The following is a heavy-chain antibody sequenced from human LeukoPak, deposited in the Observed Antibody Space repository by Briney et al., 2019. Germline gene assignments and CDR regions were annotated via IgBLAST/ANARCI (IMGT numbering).Heavy chain of an antibody. CDR2: INPNSGGT. Sequence: ASVKVSCKASGYIFTDYYMHWVRQAPGQELGWMGRINPNSGGTNYAQKFQGRVTMTRDTSISTAYTELSSLRSEDTATYYCARAPLPTNYDFWSYYFDYWGQGTLVTVSS. J-gene: IGHJ4*02. CDR1: GYIFTDYY. D-gene: IGHD3-3*01. V-gene: IGHV1/OR15-1*01. CDR3: ARAPLPTNYDFWSYYFDY.